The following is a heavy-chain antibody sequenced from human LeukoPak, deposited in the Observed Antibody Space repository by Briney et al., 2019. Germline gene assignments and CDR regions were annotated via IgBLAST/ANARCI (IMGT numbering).Heavy chain of an antibody. CDR2: ISAYNGNT. D-gene: IGHD1-26*01. Sequence: ASVKVSCKASGYTFTSYGISWVRQAPGQGLEWMGWISAYNGNTNYAQKLQGRVTMTTDTSTSTAYMELRSLRSDDTAVYYCARELLSGSYTYDAFDIWGQGTMVTVSS. CDR3: ARELLSGSYTYDAFDI. V-gene: IGHV1-18*01. CDR1: GYTFTSYG. J-gene: IGHJ3*02.